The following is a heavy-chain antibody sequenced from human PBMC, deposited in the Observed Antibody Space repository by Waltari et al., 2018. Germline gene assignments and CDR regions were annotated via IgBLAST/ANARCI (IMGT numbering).Heavy chain of an antibody. V-gene: IGHV4-4*02. Sequence: QVQLQVSGPGLVKPSGTLSLTCAVSGGSISSSHWWSWVRQPPGQGLEWIGEIYHGGGTSYNPSLKSRVTISVDKSKNQFSLNLNSMTAADTAVYYCARNVELGLGWYFDLWGRGTLVTVSS. CDR3: ARNVELGLGWYFDL. J-gene: IGHJ2*01. D-gene: IGHD7-27*01. CDR2: IYHGGGT. CDR1: GGSISSSHW.